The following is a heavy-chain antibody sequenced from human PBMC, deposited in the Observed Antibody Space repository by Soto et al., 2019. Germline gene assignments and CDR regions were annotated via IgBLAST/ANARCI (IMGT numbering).Heavy chain of an antibody. J-gene: IGHJ5*02. CDR3: AKFPGVYSSGWYWFDP. CDR2: ISGSGGST. V-gene: IGHV3-23*01. CDR1: GFTFSSYA. Sequence: EVQLLESGGGLVQPGGSLRLSCAASGFTFSSYAMSWVRQAPGKGLEWVSAISGSGGSTYYADSVKGRFTISRDNSKNTLYLQMNSLRAEDTAVYYCAKFPGVYSSGWYWFDPWGQGTLVTVSS. D-gene: IGHD6-19*01.